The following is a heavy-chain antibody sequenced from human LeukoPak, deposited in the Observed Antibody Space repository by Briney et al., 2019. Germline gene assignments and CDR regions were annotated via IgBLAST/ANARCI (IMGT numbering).Heavy chain of an antibody. V-gene: IGHV3-9*01. CDR3: AKARIAAAGTGAFDV. CDR1: GFTFDDYA. Sequence: GGSLRLSCAASGFTFDDYAMHWVRQAPGKGLEWVSGISWNSGSIGYADSVKGRFTISRDNAKNSLYLQMNSLRDEDTAVYYCAKARIAAAGTGAFDVWGQGTMVTVSS. CDR2: ISWNSGSI. D-gene: IGHD6-13*01. J-gene: IGHJ3*01.